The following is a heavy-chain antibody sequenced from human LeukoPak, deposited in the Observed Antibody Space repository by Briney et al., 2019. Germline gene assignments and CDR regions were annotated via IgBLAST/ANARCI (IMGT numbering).Heavy chain of an antibody. CDR3: AKDSPDGMDV. J-gene: IGHJ6*02. V-gene: IGHV3-9*01. CDR2: ISWNSGSI. Sequence: GRSLRLSCAASGFTFDDYAMHWVRQAPGKGLEWVSGISWNSGSIGCADSVKGRFTISRDNAKNSLYLQMNSLRAEDTALYYCAKDSPDGMDVWGQGTTVTVSS. CDR1: GFTFDDYA.